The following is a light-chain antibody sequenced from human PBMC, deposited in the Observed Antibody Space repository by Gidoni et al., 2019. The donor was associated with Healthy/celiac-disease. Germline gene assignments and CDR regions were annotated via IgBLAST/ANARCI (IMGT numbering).Light chain of an antibody. J-gene: IGKJ4*01. V-gene: IGKV4-1*01. Sequence: DIVMTQSPDSLAVSLGERATINCKSSQSVLYASNNKNYLAWYQQRPGQPPKLLSYWASIRESGVPDRFSGSGSGTDFTLTISSLQAEDVAVYYCQQDYSTLLTFGGGTKVEIK. CDR2: WAS. CDR3: QQDYSTLLT. CDR1: QSVLYASNNKNY.